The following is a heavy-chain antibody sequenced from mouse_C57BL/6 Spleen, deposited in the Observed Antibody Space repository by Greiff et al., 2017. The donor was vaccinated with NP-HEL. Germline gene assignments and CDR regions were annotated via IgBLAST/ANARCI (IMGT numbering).Heavy chain of an antibody. CDR2: INPSNGGT. V-gene: IGHV1-53*01. CDR1: GYTFTSYW. Sequence: VQLQQSGTELVKPGASVKLSCKASGYTFTSYWMHWVKQRPGQGLEWIGNINPSNGGTNYNEKFKSKATLTVDKSSSTAYMQLSSLTSEDSAVYYCARQDLPVVAPFDYWGQGTTLTVSS. CDR3: ARQDLPVVAPFDY. D-gene: IGHD1-1*01. J-gene: IGHJ2*01.